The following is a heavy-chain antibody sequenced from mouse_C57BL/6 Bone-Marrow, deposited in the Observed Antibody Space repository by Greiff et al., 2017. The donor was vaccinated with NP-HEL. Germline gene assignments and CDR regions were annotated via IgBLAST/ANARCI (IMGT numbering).Heavy chain of an antibody. CDR1: GYTFTSYG. J-gene: IGHJ2*01. CDR2: IYPRSGNT. CDR3: ARLDYGKGNYFDY. V-gene: IGHV1-81*01. Sequence: VQLQQSGAELARPGASVKLSCKASGYTFTSYGISWVKQRTGQGLEWIGEIYPRSGNTYYNEKFKGKATLTADKSSSTAYMELRSLTSVDSAVYFCARLDYGKGNYFDYWGQGTTLTGSS. D-gene: IGHD1-1*01.